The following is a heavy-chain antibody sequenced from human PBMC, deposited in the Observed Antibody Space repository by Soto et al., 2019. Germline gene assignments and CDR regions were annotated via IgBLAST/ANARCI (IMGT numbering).Heavy chain of an antibody. Sequence: SETLSLTCTVSGGSISSSSYYWGWIRQPPGKGLEWIGSIYYSGSTYYNPSLKSRVTISVDTSKNQFSLKLSSVTAADTAVYYCAGLVRGVYYYGMDVWGQGTTVT. D-gene: IGHD3-10*01. CDR2: IYYSGST. CDR3: AGLVRGVYYYGMDV. V-gene: IGHV4-39*01. J-gene: IGHJ6*02. CDR1: GGSISSSSYY.